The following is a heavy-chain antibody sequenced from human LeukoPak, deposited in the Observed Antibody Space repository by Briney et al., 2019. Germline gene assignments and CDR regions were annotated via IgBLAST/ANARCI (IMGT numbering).Heavy chain of an antibody. D-gene: IGHD2-2*01. CDR3: ARWLDCSSTSYLPPLNWFDP. J-gene: IGHJ5*02. CDR2: IYHSGST. V-gene: IGHV4-38-2*01. Sequence: PSETLSLTCAVSGYSISSGYYWGWIRQPPGKGLEWIGSIYHSGSTYYNPSLKSRVTISVDTSKNQFSLKLSSVTAADTAVYYCARWLDCSSTSYLPPLNWFDPWGQGTLVTVSS. CDR1: GYSISSGYY.